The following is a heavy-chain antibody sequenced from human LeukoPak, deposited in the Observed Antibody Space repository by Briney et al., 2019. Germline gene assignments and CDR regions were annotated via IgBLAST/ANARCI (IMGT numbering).Heavy chain of an antibody. CDR3: AGYHWNSGVVY. D-gene: IGHD1-7*01. CDR1: GFTFSDYA. J-gene: IGHJ4*02. CDR2: ISRSGDTI. V-gene: IGHV3-11*01. Sequence: GGSLRLSWAASGFTFSDYAMSWIRQAPGRGLEWVSYISRSGDTIDYADSVKGRFSISRDNAKNSLYLQMNSLRAEDTAVYYCAGYHWNSGVVYWGQGTLVTVSS.